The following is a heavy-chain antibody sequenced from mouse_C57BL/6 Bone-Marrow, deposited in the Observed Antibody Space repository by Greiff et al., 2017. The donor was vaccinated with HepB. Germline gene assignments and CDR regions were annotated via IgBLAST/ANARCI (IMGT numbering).Heavy chain of an antibody. CDR2: IDPETGGT. V-gene: IGHV1-15*01. CDR3: TNFDY. CDR1: GYTFTDYE. Sequence: LVESGAELVRPGASVTLSCKASGYTFTDYEMHWVKQTPVHGLEWIGAIDPETGGTAYNQKFKGKAILTADKSSSTAYMELRSLTSEDSAVYYCTNFDYWGQGTTLTVSS. J-gene: IGHJ2*01.